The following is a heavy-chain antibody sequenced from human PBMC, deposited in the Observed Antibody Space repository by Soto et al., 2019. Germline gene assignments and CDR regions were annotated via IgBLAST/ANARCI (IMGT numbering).Heavy chain of an antibody. CDR1: RFTFSTYW. CDR2: INKDGGEK. V-gene: IGHV3-7*01. Sequence: EVQLVESGGGLVQPGGSLRLSCAASRFTFSTYWMTWVRQAPGKGLEWVANINKDGGEKYYMDYVKGRFTISRDNAKNSVYLQMTSLRVEDTAVYYCSGGNALDVWGQGTTVTVSS. CDR3: SGGNALDV. J-gene: IGHJ6*02.